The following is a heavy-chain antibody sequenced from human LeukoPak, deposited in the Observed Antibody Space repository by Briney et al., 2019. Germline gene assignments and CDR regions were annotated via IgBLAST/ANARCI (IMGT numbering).Heavy chain of an antibody. V-gene: IGHV3-23*01. CDR2: ISYSGGST. J-gene: IGHJ4*02. CDR3: ASRGCSGGSCYSGDY. D-gene: IGHD2-15*01. Sequence: GGSLRLSCVASGFTFSTYAMTWVRQAPGKGLEWVSTISYSGGSTFYADSVRGRFTISRDNSKNTLYLQMNSLRAEDTAVYYCASRGCSGGSCYSGDYWGQGTLVTVSS. CDR1: GFTFSTYA.